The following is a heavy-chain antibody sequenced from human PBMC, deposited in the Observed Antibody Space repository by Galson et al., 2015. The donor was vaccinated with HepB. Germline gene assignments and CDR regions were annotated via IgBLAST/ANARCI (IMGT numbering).Heavy chain of an antibody. CDR3: ARDHLHYYDSSGYFFDY. J-gene: IGHJ4*02. V-gene: IGHV3-21*01. CDR1: GFTFSSYS. Sequence: SLRLSCAASGFTFSSYSMNWVRQAPGKGLEWVSSISSSSSYIYYADSVKGRFTISRDNAKNSLYLQMNSLRAEDTAMYYCARDHLHYYDSSGYFFDYWGQGTLVTVSS. CDR2: ISSSSSYI. D-gene: IGHD3-22*01.